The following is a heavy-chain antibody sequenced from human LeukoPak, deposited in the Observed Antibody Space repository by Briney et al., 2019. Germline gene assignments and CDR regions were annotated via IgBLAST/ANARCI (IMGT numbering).Heavy chain of an antibody. V-gene: IGHV1-18*01. Sequence: GASVKVSCKASGYTFTSYGISWVRQAPGQGLEWMGWISAYNGNTNYAQKLQGRVTMTRDTSISTAYMELSRLRSDDTAVYYCARGSSSSSEGYWGQGTLVTVSS. CDR2: ISAYNGNT. D-gene: IGHD2-2*01. J-gene: IGHJ4*02. CDR1: GYTFTSYG. CDR3: ARGSSSSSEGY.